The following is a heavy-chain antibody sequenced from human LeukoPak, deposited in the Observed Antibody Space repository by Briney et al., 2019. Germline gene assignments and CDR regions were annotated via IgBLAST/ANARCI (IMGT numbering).Heavy chain of an antibody. CDR2: IYPGDSDT. D-gene: IGHD6-6*01. Sequence: GESLKISCKASGYSFASYWIGWVRQMPGKGLECKGIIYPGDSDTRYSPSFQGQVTISVDKSISTAYLQWSSLKASDTAMYYCARRSYSSSSAVGYWGQGTLVTVSS. CDR1: GYSFASYW. J-gene: IGHJ4*02. V-gene: IGHV5-51*01. CDR3: ARRSYSSSSAVGY.